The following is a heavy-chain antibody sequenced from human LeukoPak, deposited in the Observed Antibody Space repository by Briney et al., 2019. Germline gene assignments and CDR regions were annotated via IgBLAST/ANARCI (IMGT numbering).Heavy chain of an antibody. CDR3: AKTDQYSFYYYYMDV. CDR1: GFTFSSYA. CDR2: ISYDGSNK. V-gene: IGHV3-30-3*02. Sequence: PGGSLRLSCAASGFTFSSYAMHWVRQAPGKGLEWVAVISYDGSNKYYADSVKGRFTISRDNSKNTLYLQMNSLRAEDTAVYYCAKTDQYSFYYYYMDVWGKGTTVTVSS. D-gene: IGHD4-11*01. J-gene: IGHJ6*03.